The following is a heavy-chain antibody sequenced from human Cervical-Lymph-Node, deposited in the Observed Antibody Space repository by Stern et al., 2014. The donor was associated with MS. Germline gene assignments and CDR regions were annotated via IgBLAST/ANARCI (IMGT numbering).Heavy chain of an antibody. CDR1: GGSISSYY. V-gene: IGHV4-59*01. CDR2: ISYDGRT. CDR3: ARFSTSFDD. Sequence: QVQLVQSVPGVVKPSETLSLTCTVSGGSISSYYWSRIRQPPGKGLEVIGYISYDGRTSYNSSLSSRVTMSLDTSKKKFFLKLDSVSAADTAVYFCARFSTSFDDWGQGTLVTVSS. J-gene: IGHJ4*02.